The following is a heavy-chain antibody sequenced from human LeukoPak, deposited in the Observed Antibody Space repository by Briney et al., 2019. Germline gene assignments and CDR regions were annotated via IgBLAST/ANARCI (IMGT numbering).Heavy chain of an antibody. V-gene: IGHV1-2*02. J-gene: IGHJ3*02. D-gene: IGHD5-12*01. CDR1: GYTFIGYY. Sequence: ASVKVSCKASGYTFIGYYLHWLRQAPGQGPEWMGWINPNSGGTNYSEKFQGRVTMTRDTSISPAYMELSRLRSDDTAVYYCARGSGYDFRAFDIWGQGTMVTVSS. CDR3: ARGSGYDFRAFDI. CDR2: INPNSGGT.